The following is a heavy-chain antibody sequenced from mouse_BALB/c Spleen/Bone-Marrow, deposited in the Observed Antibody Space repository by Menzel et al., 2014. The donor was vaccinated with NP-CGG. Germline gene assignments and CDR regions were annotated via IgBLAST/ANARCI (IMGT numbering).Heavy chain of an antibody. D-gene: IGHD1-1*01. CDR1: GFTFSSYG. V-gene: IGHV5-6-3*01. J-gene: IGHJ1*01. Sequence: EVQVVESGGGLVQPGGSLKLSCVASGFTFSSYGMSWVRQTPDKRLELVATINNNGGSTYYPDSVKGQFTISRDNAKNTLYLQVSSLKSEDTAMYYCARVYGWYFDVWGAGTTVTVSS. CDR2: INNNGGST. CDR3: ARVYGWYFDV.